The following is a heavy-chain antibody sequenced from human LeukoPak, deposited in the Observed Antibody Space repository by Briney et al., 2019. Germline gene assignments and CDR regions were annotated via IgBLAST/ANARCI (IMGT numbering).Heavy chain of an antibody. J-gene: IGHJ4*01. CDR1: EFTVSSYW. D-gene: IGHD5-12*01. CDR3: ARGGYRYEY. Sequence: GGSLRLSCAASEFTVSSYWMSWVRQAPGKGLEWVANIKEDGSEKKYHEDSVKGRFTISRDNTKKSLYLQMNSLRAEDTAMYYCARGGYRYEYWGHGTLVTVSS. V-gene: IGHV3-7*04. CDR2: IKEDGSEKK.